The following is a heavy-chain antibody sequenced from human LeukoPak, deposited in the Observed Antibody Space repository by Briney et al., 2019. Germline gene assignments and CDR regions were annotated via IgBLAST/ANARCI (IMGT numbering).Heavy chain of an antibody. CDR1: AFTFSSYA. Sequence: PGGSLRLSCAASAFTFSSYAVSWVRQAPGKGLEWVSAISGSGGSTYYADSVKGRFTISRDNSRDTLYLQMNSLRAEDTAVYYCAKGYSSGDYDAFDIWGQGTMVTVSS. D-gene: IGHD3-22*01. CDR2: ISGSGGST. CDR3: AKGYSSGDYDAFDI. J-gene: IGHJ3*02. V-gene: IGHV3-23*01.